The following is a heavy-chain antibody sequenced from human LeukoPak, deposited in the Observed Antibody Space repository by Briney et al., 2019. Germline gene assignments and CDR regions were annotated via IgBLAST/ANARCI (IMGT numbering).Heavy chain of an antibody. CDR1: GGSFSGYY. CDR2: INHSGST. CDR3: ARRLSRYSSGWYGGEFDY. D-gene: IGHD6-19*01. Sequence: SETLSLTCAVYGGSFSGYYWSWIRQPPGKGLEWIGEINHSGSTNYNPSLKSRVTISVDTSKNQFSLKLSSVTAADTAVYYCARRLSRYSSGWYGGEFDYWGQGTLVTVSS. V-gene: IGHV4-34*01. J-gene: IGHJ4*02.